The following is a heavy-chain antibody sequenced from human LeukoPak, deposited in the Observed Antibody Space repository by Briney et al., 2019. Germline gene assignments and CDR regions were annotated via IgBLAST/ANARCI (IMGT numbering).Heavy chain of an antibody. CDR1: GGTFSSYA. D-gene: IGHD5-18*01. CDR2: IIPIFGTA. Sequence: GSSVKVSCKASGGTFSSYAISWVRQAPGQGLEWMGGIIPIFGTANYAQKFQGRVTMTRDTSISTAYMELSSLTSEDTAVYYCARGGYSLGPDYWGQGTLVTVSS. V-gene: IGHV1-69*05. J-gene: IGHJ4*02. CDR3: ARGGYSLGPDY.